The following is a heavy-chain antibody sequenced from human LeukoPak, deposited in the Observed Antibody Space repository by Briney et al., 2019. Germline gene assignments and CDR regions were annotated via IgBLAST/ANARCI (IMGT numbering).Heavy chain of an antibody. CDR2: ISYDGSNK. V-gene: IGHV3-30*18. J-gene: IGHJ5*02. Sequence: GGSLRLSCAASGFTFSSYGMHWVRQAPGKGLEWVAVISYDGSNKYYADSVKGRFTISRDNSKNTLYLQMNSLRAEDTAVYYCAKEEVTTVTTGFDPWSQGTLVTVSS. CDR1: GFTFSSYG. D-gene: IGHD4-17*01. CDR3: AKEEVTTVTTGFDP.